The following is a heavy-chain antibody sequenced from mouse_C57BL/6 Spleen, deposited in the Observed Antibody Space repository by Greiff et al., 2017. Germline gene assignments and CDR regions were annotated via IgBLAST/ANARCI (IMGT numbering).Heavy chain of an antibody. J-gene: IGHJ1*03. D-gene: IGHD1-1*01. CDR3: ARSGITTVVYWYFDV. V-gene: IGHV1-72*01. CDR1: GYTFTSYW. Sequence: QVQLQQPGAELVKPGASVKLSCKASGYTFTSYWMHWVKQRPGRGLEWIGRIDPNSGGTKYNEKFKSKATLTVDKPSSTAYMQLSSLTSEDSAVXYCARSGITTVVYWYFDVWGTGTTVTVSS. CDR2: IDPNSGGT.